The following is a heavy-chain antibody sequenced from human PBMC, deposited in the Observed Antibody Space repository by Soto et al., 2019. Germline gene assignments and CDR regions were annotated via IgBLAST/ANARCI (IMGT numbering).Heavy chain of an antibody. V-gene: IGHV3-49*04. D-gene: IGHD4-4*01. CDR1: GFTFGDYA. Sequence: PGGSLRLSCTASGFTFGDYAMSWVRQAPGKGLEWVGFIRSKAYGGTTEYAASVKGRFTISRDDSKSIAYLQMNSLKTEDTAVYYCTRGLDYSTNYYYGMDVRGQGTTVTVSS. CDR2: IRSKAYGGTT. J-gene: IGHJ6*02. CDR3: TRGLDYSTNYYYGMDV.